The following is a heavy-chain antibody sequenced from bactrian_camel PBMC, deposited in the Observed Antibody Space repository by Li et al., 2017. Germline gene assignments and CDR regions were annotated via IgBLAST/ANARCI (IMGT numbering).Heavy chain of an antibody. CDR2: IDIDGTT. Sequence: HVQLVESGGGSVQAGGSLRLSCAASGYTYGRYCLGWLRQRPGRAREEVATIDIDGTTTTSASVKGRFTISIDNAKNTLYLQMNSLKPEDTAMYYCAAGSMLGDSGCGADFGNRGQGTQVTVS. CDR3: AAGSMLGDSGCGADFGN. CDR1: GYTYGRYC. J-gene: IGHJ6*01. V-gene: IGHV3S55*01. D-gene: IGHD4*01.